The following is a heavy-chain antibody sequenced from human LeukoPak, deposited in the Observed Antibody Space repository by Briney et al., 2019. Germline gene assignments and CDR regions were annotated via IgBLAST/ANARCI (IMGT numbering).Heavy chain of an antibody. V-gene: IGHV4-59*11. J-gene: IGHJ4*02. Sequence: SETLSLTCTVSGGSISSHYWTWIRQPPGKRLEWIGCLYSSGSASYNPSLKSRVTILVDTSKNQLSLKLNSVTAADTAVYYCARSGSLAHFDYWGQGTLVTVSS. D-gene: IGHD3-3*01. CDR3: ARSGSLAHFDY. CDR1: GGSISSHY. CDR2: LYSSGSA.